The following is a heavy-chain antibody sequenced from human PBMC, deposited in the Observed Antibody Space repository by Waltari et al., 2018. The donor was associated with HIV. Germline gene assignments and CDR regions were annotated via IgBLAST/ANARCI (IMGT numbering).Heavy chain of an antibody. D-gene: IGHD1-1*01. J-gene: IGHJ3*01. CDR1: GFRLGSYA. Sequence: QVQLVESGGGVVQPGRSLRLSCAASGFRLGSYAMHWVRQAQDKRPEGVAQTTWDAKYEYNADSVKVRFTVSRDNSRNTLYLQINSLRPEDTAVYYCVRYGKGGSDDGFDLWGQGTMVTVSS. CDR2: TTWDAKYE. CDR3: VRYGKGGSDDGFDL. V-gene: IGHV3-30*04.